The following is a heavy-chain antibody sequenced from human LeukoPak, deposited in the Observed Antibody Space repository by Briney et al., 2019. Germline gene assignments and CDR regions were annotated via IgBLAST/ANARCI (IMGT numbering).Heavy chain of an antibody. Sequence: GGSLRLSCAASGFTFSSFDTSWVRQAPGKGLEWVSGISGSGGSTYYADSVKGRFTISRDNSKNTLFLQMNSLRAEDTAIYYCAKDFSAGTYFDYRGQGTLVTVSS. CDR2: ISGSGGST. J-gene: IGHJ4*02. CDR3: AKDFSAGTYFDY. V-gene: IGHV3-23*01. D-gene: IGHD6-13*01. CDR1: GFTFSSFD.